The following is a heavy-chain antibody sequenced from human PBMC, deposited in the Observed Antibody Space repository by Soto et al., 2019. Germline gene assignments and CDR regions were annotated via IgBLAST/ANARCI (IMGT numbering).Heavy chain of an antibody. J-gene: IGHJ5*02. V-gene: IGHV4-28*06. Sequence: SETLSLTCSVSGDSISSNKWWSGLRQPPGKGLEWIGYIYSIGSTNYNPSLRSRVTMSIDTSQEQFSLKLSSVTATDTAVYYCARAYYDTSGYSLDPWGQGILVT. CDR2: IYSIGST. D-gene: IGHD3-22*01. CDR3: ARAYYDTSGYSLDP. CDR1: GDSISSNKW.